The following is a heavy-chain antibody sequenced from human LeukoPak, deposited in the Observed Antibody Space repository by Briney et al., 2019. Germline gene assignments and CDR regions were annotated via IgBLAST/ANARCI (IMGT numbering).Heavy chain of an antibody. CDR3: ATEADTAMALPKN. CDR1: GFTFNNAW. D-gene: IGHD5-18*01. J-gene: IGHJ4*02. V-gene: IGHV3-15*01. CDR2: IKSKTDGGTA. Sequence: GGSLRLSCAASGFTFNNAWMSWVRLAPGKGLEWVGRIKSKTDGGTADYAAPVKGRFTISRDDSKNMVFLQMNSLKIADTALYFCATEADTAMALPKNWGQGTLVTVSS.